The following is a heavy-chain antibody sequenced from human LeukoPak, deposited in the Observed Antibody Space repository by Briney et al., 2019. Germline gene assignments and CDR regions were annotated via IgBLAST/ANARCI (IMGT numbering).Heavy chain of an antibody. CDR3: ARGETSVTSYLQP. CDR2: ISTSSSRI. J-gene: IGHJ5*02. V-gene: IGHV3-48*02. CDR1: GFSFSSYS. Sequence: PGGSLRLSCAASGFSFSSYSMNWVRQAPGKGLECVSLISTSSSRIYYADSVKGRFTISRDNAKNSLYLHMDSLRDEDTAVYYCARGETSVTSYLQPWGQGTLVTVSS. D-gene: IGHD4-17*01.